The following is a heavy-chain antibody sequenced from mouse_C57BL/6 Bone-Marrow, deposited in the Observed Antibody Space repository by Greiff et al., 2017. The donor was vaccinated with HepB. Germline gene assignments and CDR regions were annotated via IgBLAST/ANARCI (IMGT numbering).Heavy chain of an antibody. CDR2: IYPRSGNT. J-gene: IGHJ1*03. D-gene: IGHD1-1*01. V-gene: IGHV1-81*01. CDR3: AREDYYYGSSSYWYFDV. CDR1: GYTFTSYG. Sequence: VQLQQSGAELARPGASVKLSCKASGYTFTSYGISWVKQRTGQGLEWIGEIYPRSGNTYYNEKFKGKATLTADKSSSTAYMELRSLTSEDSAVYFCAREDYYYGSSSYWYFDVWGTGTTVTVSS.